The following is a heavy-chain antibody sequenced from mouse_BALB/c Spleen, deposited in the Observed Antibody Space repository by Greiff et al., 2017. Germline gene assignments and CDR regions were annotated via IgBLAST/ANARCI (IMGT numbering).Heavy chain of an antibody. J-gene: IGHJ4*01. Sequence: VQLQQSGAELAKPGASVKMSCKASGYTFTSYWMHWVKQRPGQGLEWIGYINPSTGYTEYNQKFKDKATLTADKSSSTAYMQLSSLTSEDSAVYYCARKLGLPGNYAMDYWGQGTSVTVSS. CDR2: INPSTGYT. CDR3: ARKLGLPGNYAMDY. D-gene: IGHD3-1*01. CDR1: GYTFTSYW. V-gene: IGHV1-7*01.